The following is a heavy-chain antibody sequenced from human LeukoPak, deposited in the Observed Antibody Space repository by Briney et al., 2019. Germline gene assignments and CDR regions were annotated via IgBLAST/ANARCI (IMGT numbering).Heavy chain of an antibody. Sequence: ASVKVSCKVSGYTLTELSMHWVRQAPGKGLEWMGGFDPEDGETIYAQKFQGRVTMTEDTSTDTAYMELSSLRSEDTAVYYCATDIEAKGAFDIWGQGIMVTVSS. CDR2: FDPEDGET. V-gene: IGHV1-24*01. CDR3: ATDIEAKGAFDI. D-gene: IGHD2-15*01. CDR1: GYTLTELS. J-gene: IGHJ3*02.